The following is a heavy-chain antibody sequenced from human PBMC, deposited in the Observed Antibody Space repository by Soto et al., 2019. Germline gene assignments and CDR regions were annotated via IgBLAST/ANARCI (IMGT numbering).Heavy chain of an antibody. CDR1: GGTFSSYA. J-gene: IGHJ5*02. Sequence: SVKVSCKASGGTFSSYAISWVRQAPGQGLEWMGGIIPIFGTANYAQKFQGRVTITADESTSTAYMELSSLRSEDTAVYYCARALSRGYSYGNWFDPWGQGTLVTVSS. V-gene: IGHV1-69*13. CDR3: ARALSRGYSYGNWFDP. D-gene: IGHD5-18*01. CDR2: IIPIFGTA.